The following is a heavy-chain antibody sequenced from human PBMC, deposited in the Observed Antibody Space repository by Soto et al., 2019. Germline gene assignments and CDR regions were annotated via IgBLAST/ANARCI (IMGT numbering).Heavy chain of an antibody. V-gene: IGHV5-10-1*01. J-gene: IGHJ4*02. D-gene: IGHD6-19*01. Sequence: GESLKISYTGSGYNFTSYWISWVRQMPGKGLEWMGRIDPSDSYTNYSPSFQGHVTTSADKSISTAYLQWSSLKASDTAMYYCARHYPASIAVAGNGYWGQGTLVTVSS. CDR3: ARHYPASIAVAGNGY. CDR2: IDPSDSYT. CDR1: GYNFTSYW.